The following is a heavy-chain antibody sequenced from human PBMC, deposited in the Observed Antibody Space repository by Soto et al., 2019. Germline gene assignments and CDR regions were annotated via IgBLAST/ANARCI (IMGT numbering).Heavy chain of an antibody. Sequence: EVQLVESGGGLVKPGGSLRLSCVASAFTFNNFPMHWVRQAPGKGLQWLASITTTSTYKYYADSVKGRFSISRDNAKNSLYLELTKLRSEDTAVYYCAREKCSSTSCNHGMDVWGLGTTVTVSS. CDR3: AREKCSSTSCNHGMDV. CDR1: AFTFNNFP. CDR2: ITTTSTYK. V-gene: IGHV3-21*01. D-gene: IGHD2-2*01. J-gene: IGHJ6*02.